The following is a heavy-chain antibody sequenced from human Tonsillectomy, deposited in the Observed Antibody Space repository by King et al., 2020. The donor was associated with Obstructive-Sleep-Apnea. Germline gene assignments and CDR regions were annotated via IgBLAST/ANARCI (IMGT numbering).Heavy chain of an antibody. D-gene: IGHD5-12*01. CDR3: ARWLRSTMKTYRFDS. J-gene: IGHJ4*02. CDR2: LSGSGGVT. V-gene: IGHV3-23*04. CDR1: GFTFRRYG. Sequence: VQLVESGGGLVQPGGSLTLSCAASGFTFRRYGMSWVRQAPGQGLDWVSSLSGSGGVTYYAGSVMGRFSVSGDFSKNMVYLQMISLRVEDPAVYFCARWLRSTMKTYRFDSWGQGTLVTVSS.